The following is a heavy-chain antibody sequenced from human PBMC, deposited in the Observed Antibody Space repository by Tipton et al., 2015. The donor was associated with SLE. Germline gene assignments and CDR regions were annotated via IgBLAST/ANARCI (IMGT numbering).Heavy chain of an antibody. V-gene: IGHV3-23*01. CDR3: TREWRSYDSSGYPSLDDAFDI. CDR2: VSGRGGIP. J-gene: IGHJ3*02. Sequence: GSLRLSCATSGFSFSRYGMNWVRQAPGKGLEWVSGVSGRGGIPYHADSVRGRFIVSGDNSRNTLYLQMNSLRADDTAVYYCTREWRSYDSSGYPSLDDAFDIWGLGTMVTVSS. CDR1: GFSFSRYG. D-gene: IGHD3-22*01.